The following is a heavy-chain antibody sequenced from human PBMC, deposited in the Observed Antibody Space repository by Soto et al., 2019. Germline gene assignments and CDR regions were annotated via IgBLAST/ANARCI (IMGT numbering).Heavy chain of an antibody. CDR2: INPNTGNT. Sequence: QVQLVQSGADLKKPGASVKVSCKTSGYTFSGHFLQWVRQAPGAGPEWMGWINPNTGNTKYGQKFEGRVTMTRDMSSSTAYMELTRLTVDDTAVYFCARAGSYCSGGSCSFAYWGKGSLVTVSS. D-gene: IGHD2-15*01. CDR3: ARAGSYCSGGSCSFAY. J-gene: IGHJ4*02. V-gene: IGHV1-2*02. CDR1: GYTFSGHF.